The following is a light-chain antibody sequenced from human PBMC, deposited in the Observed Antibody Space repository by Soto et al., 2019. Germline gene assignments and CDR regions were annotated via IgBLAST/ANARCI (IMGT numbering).Light chain of an antibody. Sequence: QSVLTQPASVSGSPGQSITISCTGTSSNVGSYRFVSWYQQHPGKAPKLIIHEGSKRPSGVSHRFSGSTSGNTASLTISGLQAYDEAEYHCCAYANNVVLGGGTPRTVL. CDR1: SSNVGSYRF. V-gene: IGLV2-23*01. CDR3: CAYANNVV. CDR2: EGS. J-gene: IGLJ2*01.